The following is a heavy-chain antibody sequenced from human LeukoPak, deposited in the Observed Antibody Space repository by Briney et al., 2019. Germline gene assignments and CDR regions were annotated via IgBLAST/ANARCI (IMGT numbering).Heavy chain of an antibody. J-gene: IGHJ4*02. D-gene: IGHD5-18*01. CDR2: IYSGGTT. V-gene: IGHV3-53*04. Sequence: GGSLRLSCAASGFTFGTYAVSWVRQAPGKGLEWVSTIYSGGTTYYADSVMGRFTISRHNSRNTLYLQMNSLRAEDTAVYYCARVDTVMAYYFDLWGQGTLVTVSS. CDR3: ARVDTVMAYYFDL. CDR1: GFTFGTYA.